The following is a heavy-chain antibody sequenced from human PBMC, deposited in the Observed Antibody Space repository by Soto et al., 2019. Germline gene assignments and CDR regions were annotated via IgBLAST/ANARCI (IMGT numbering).Heavy chain of an antibody. J-gene: IGHJ4*02. V-gene: IGHV3-23*01. CDR2: ISDSDGRT. CDR1: GFTFSNYA. D-gene: IGHD6-6*01. CDR3: AKTVWEKGGSSPPVAFGY. Sequence: GGSLRLSCAASGFTFSNYAMSWVRQTPGKGLEWVSTISDSDGRTFSTDSVKGRFTISRDNSQNILFLQMNSLRADDTAIYYCAKTVWEKGGSSPPVAFGYWGQGTLVTVSS.